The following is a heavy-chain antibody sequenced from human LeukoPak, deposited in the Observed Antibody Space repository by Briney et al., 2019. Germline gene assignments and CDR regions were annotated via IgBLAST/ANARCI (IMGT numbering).Heavy chain of an antibody. V-gene: IGHV4-61*02. J-gene: IGHJ4*02. CDR2: IYTNGCA. Sequence: SQTLSLTCTVSGGSVTSGNYYWDSIRQPAGKGLDWIGRIYTNGCASYKPSLHHRLTLSIDASKNPFSLNLISVTAADTAVYYCARGPPGYWGQGILVTVSS. CDR1: GGSVTSGNYY. CDR3: ARGPPGY.